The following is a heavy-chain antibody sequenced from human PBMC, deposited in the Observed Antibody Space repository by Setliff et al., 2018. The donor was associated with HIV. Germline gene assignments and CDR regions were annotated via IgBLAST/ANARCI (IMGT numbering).Heavy chain of an antibody. V-gene: IGHV1-69*13. D-gene: IGHD2-21*02. CDR2: ILPLLNSP. CDR1: GGDFRNYA. CDR3: AILGRRYCNHYTASCYETAGGDSDLKTSDY. J-gene: IGHJ4*02. Sequence: SVKVSCKASGGDFRNYAISWVRQAPGQGLERVGGILPLLNSPNFAQRFEGRVTLTADETTRTVYMDFTSLRPDDTAVYYCAILGRRYCNHYTASCYETAGGDSDLKTSDYLGPGTLVTVS.